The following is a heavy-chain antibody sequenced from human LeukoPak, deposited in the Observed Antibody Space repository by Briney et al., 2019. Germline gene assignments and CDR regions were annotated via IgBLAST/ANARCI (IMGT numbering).Heavy chain of an antibody. D-gene: IGHD3-9*01. V-gene: IGHV4-59*08. CDR3: ASSYDILTGLFDY. J-gene: IGHJ4*02. CDR2: IYYSGST. Sequence: PSETLSLTCTVSGGSISSYYWSWIRQPPGKGLEWIGYIYYSGSTNYNPSLKSRVTISVDTSKNQFSLKLSSVTAADTAVYYCASSYDILTGLFDYWGQGTLVTVSS. CDR1: GGSISSYY.